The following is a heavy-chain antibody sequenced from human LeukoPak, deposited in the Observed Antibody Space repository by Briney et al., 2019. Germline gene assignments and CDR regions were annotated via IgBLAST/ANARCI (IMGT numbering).Heavy chain of an antibody. Sequence: SVKVSCKASGGTFSSYAIGWVRQAPGQGLEWMGGIIPIFGTANYAQKFQGRVTITADESTSTAYMELSSLRSEDTAVYYCATGRQGYCSGGSCYALGDYYYYYGMDVWGKGTTVTVSS. J-gene: IGHJ6*04. CDR1: GGTFSSYA. V-gene: IGHV1-69*13. D-gene: IGHD2-15*01. CDR2: IIPIFGTA. CDR3: ATGRQGYCSGGSCYALGDYYYYYGMDV.